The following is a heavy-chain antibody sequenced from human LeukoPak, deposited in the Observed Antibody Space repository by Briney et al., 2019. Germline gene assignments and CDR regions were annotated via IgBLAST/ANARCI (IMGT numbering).Heavy chain of an antibody. CDR2: IYYSGST. CDR1: GGSISSGDYY. Sequence: SQTLSLTCTVSGGSISSGDYYWSWIRQPPGKGLEWIGYIYYSGSTYYNPSLKSRVTISVDTSKNQFSLKLSSVTAANTAVYYCARFLRGYSYEYYLDYWGQGTLVTVSS. CDR3: ARFLRGYSYEYYLDY. D-gene: IGHD5-18*01. J-gene: IGHJ4*02. V-gene: IGHV4-30-4*01.